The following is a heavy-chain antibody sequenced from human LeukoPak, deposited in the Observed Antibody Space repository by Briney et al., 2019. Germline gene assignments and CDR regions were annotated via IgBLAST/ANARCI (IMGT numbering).Heavy chain of an antibody. CDR3: ARDSSGWYWASGYYYYYYMDV. J-gene: IGHJ6*03. V-gene: IGHV3-21*01. CDR1: GFTFSSYS. CDR2: ISSSSSYI. Sequence: PGGSLRLSCAASGFTFSSYSMNWVRQAPGKGLEWVSSISSSSSYIYYADSVKGRFTISRDTAKNSLYLQMNSLRAEDTAVYYCARDSSGWYWASGYYYYYYMDVWGKGTTVTVSS. D-gene: IGHD6-19*01.